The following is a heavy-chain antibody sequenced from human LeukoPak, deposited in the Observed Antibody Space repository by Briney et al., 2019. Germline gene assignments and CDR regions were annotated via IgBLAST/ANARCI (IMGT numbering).Heavy chain of an antibody. CDR3: ATGRAAAGSLGY. J-gene: IGHJ4*02. D-gene: IGHD6-25*01. V-gene: IGHV4-61*01. Sequence: SETLSLTCAVSGYSISSGYYWGWIRQPPGKGLEWIGYIYYTGSTNFNPSLKSRVTMSLDTSKNQFSLKLNSVTAADTAVYYCATGRAAAGSLGYWGQGILVTVSS. CDR1: GYSISSGYY. CDR2: IYYTGST.